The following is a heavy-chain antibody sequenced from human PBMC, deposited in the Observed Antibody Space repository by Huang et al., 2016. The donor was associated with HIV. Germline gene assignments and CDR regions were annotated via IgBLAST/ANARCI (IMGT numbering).Heavy chain of an antibody. CDR3: ARDEGGRYCSSISCYFVY. CDR2: SIPRFNTT. J-gene: IGHJ4*02. CDR1: GGTFRTSA. Sequence: QVQLVQSGTEVKKPGSSVKVSCKSSGGTFRTSAFSWVRQAPGQGREWNGRSIPRFNTTSLAHHFQGRVTIIADESMRTAYMELSSLRDDDTAVYYCARDEGGRYCSSISCYFVYWGQGTMVTVSS. V-gene: IGHV1-69*13. D-gene: IGHD2-2*01.